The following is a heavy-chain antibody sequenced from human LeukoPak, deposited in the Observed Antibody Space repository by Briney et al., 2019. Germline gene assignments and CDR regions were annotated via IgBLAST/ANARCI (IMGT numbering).Heavy chain of an antibody. Sequence: GGSLRLSCAASGFTFSYDWMSWVRQAPGKGLEWVSDISGSGGSTYYADSVKGRFTISRDNSKNTLYLQMNSLRAEDTAVYYCANYLPQPLPVYCTNGVCYTDYWGQGNLVTVSS. V-gene: IGHV3-23*01. J-gene: IGHJ4*02. CDR1: GFTFSYDW. D-gene: IGHD2-8*01. CDR3: ANYLPQPLPVYCTNGVCYTDY. CDR2: ISGSGGST.